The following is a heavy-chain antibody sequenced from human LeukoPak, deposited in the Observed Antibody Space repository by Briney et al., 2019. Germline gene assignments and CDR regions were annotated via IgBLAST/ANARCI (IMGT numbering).Heavy chain of an antibody. D-gene: IGHD3-22*01. CDR2: IWYDGSNK. J-gene: IGHJ4*02. CDR1: GFTFSSYG. Sequence: GGSLRLSCAASGFTFSSYGMHWVRQAPGKGLEWVAVIWYDGSNKYYADSVKGRFTTSRDNSKNTLYLQMNSLRAEDTAVYYCAVNYYDSSGYLDYWGQGTLVTVSS. V-gene: IGHV3-33*01. CDR3: AVNYYDSSGYLDY.